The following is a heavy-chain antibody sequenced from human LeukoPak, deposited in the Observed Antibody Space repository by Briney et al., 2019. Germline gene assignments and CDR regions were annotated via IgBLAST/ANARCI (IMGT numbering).Heavy chain of an antibody. CDR1: GITFSSYW. V-gene: IGHV3-7*05. Sequence: GGSLRLSCAASGITFSSYWMSWVRQAPRKGLEWVANINQDGSENNCVDSVKGRFTISRDNAKNSLYLQMNSLRAEDTAVYYCARGDGYNYHFDYWGQGALVTVSS. CDR3: ARGDGYNYHFDY. J-gene: IGHJ4*02. CDR2: INQDGSEN. D-gene: IGHD5-24*01.